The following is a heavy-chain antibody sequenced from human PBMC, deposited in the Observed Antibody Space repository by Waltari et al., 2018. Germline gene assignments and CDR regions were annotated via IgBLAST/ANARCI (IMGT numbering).Heavy chain of an antibody. CDR1: GFTFSSYA. V-gene: IGHV3-23*04. CDR2: ISGSGGST. CDR3: ARGLRFLEWLFPY. D-gene: IGHD3-3*01. Sequence: EVQLVESGGGLVQPGGSLRLSCAASGFTFSSYAMSWVRQAPGKGLEWVSAISGSGGSTYYADAVKGRFTISRDNSKNTLYLQMNSLRAEDTAVYYCARGLRFLEWLFPYWGQGTLVTVSS. J-gene: IGHJ4*02.